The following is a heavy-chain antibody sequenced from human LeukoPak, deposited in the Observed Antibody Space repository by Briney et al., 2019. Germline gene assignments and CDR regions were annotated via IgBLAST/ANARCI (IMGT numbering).Heavy chain of an antibody. CDR3: ARGRIGVGAEAYNAFDI. J-gene: IGHJ3*02. Sequence: PGGSLRLSCAASGFTFSNYAISWIRQPPGKGLEWIGEINHSGSTNYNPSLKSRVTISVDTSKNQFSLKLSSVTAADTAVYYCARGRIGVGAEAYNAFDIWGQGTMVTVSS. CDR2: INHSGST. V-gene: IGHV4-34*01. D-gene: IGHD1-26*01. CDR1: GFTFSNYA.